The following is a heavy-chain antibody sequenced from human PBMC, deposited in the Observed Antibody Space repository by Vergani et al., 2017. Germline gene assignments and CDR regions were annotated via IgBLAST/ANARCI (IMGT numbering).Heavy chain of an antibody. CDR3: ARGGGATIILSLRPKGGYFDY. V-gene: IGHV4-39*07. D-gene: IGHD5-12*01. CDR1: GGSISSSSYY. J-gene: IGHJ4*02. Sequence: QLQLQESGPGLVKPSETLSLTCTVSGGSISSSSYYWGWIRQPPGKGLEWIGSIYYSGSTYYNPSLKSRVTISVATSKNQFYLKLSSVTAADTAVYYCARGGGATIILSLRPKGGYFDYWGQGTLVTVSS. CDR2: IYYSGST.